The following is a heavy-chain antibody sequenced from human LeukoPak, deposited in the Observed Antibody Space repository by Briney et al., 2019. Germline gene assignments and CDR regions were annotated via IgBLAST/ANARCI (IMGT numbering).Heavy chain of an antibody. J-gene: IGHJ4*02. V-gene: IGHV4-39*01. D-gene: IGHD6-13*01. CDR2: VFHSGST. CDR3: ATTSPGIAVAGGDFDY. CDR1: GGSISSFSYY. Sequence: PSETLSLTCSVSGGSISSFSYYWGWIRQPPGKGLECIGNVFHSGSTNYNPSLKGRVTISVDTSKNRFSLKLTSVTAADTAVYYCATTSPGIAVAGGDFDYWGQGTLVTVSS.